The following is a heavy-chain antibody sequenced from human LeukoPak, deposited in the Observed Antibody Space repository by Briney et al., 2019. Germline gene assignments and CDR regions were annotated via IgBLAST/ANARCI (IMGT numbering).Heavy chain of an antibody. V-gene: IGHV3-7*01. Sequence: PGGSLRLSCAASGFTFSSYWMNWVRQAPGKGLEWVANIKQDGSEKYYVDSVKGRFTISRDNAKNALYLQMNSLRAEDTAVYYCARDRDSGSEGGWTAFDIWGQGTMVTVSS. J-gene: IGHJ3*02. CDR3: ARDRDSGSEGGWTAFDI. CDR2: IKQDGSEK. CDR1: GFTFSSYW. D-gene: IGHD1-26*01.